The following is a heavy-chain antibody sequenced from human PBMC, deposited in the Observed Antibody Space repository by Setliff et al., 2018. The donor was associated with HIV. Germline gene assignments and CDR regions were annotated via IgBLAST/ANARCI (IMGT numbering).Heavy chain of an antibody. CDR2: IYFTGSS. V-gene: IGHV4-59*01. CDR1: GGSISTYY. Sequence: SETLSLTCTVSGGSISTYYWSWIRQPPGKGLEWIGSIYFTGSSDNNPSLKSRVTLSVDTSKHQFSLKLSSVTAADTAVYYCARDQNFYESSGHYPTWGQGTLVTVSS. CDR3: ARDQNFYESSGHYPT. J-gene: IGHJ5*02. D-gene: IGHD3-22*01.